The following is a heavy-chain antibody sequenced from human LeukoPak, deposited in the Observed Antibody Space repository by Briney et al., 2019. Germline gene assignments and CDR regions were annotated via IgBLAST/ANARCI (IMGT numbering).Heavy chain of an antibody. D-gene: IGHD5-18*01. J-gene: IGHJ4*02. CDR3: TKGTIWLPFDY. V-gene: IGHV3-23*01. CDR1: GFTFSNYA. CDR2: ISGSGGST. Sequence: GGSLRLSCAASGFTFSNYAMSWARQAPGKGLEWVSAISGSGGSTYYADSVKGRFTISRDNSKNTLYLQMNSMRAEDTAVYYCTKGTIWLPFDYWGQGTLVTVSS.